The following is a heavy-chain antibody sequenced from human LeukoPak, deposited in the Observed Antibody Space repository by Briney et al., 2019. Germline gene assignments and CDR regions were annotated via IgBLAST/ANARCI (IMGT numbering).Heavy chain of an antibody. V-gene: IGHV4-39*07. J-gene: IGHJ4*02. Sequence: SETLSLTCTVSGVSISSSSYYWGWIRQPPGKGLEWIGSIYYSGSTYYNLSLKSRVTISVDTSKNQFSLKLSSVTAADTAVYHCARDPFSYLGGAFDYWGQGTLVTVSS. CDR2: IYYSGST. CDR1: GVSISSSSYY. CDR3: ARDPFSYLGGAFDY. D-gene: IGHD3-16*01.